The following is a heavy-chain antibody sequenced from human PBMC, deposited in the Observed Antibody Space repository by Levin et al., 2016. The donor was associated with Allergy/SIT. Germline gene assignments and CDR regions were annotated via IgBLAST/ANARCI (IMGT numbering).Heavy chain of an antibody. J-gene: IGHJ6*02. D-gene: IGHD1-26*01. CDR3: AREMGANNYYYYGMDV. CDR1: GFTFSDYY. V-gene: IGHV3-11*01. CDR2: ISSSGSTI. Sequence: GESLKISCAASGFTFSDYYMSWIRQAPGKGLEWVSYISSSGSTIYYADSVKGRFTISRDNAKNSLYLQMNSLRAEDTAVYYCAREMGANNYYYYGMDVWGQGTTVTVSS.